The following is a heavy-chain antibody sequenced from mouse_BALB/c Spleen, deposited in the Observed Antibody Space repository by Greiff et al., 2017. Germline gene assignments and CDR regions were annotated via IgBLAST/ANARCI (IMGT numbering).Heavy chain of an antibody. CDR2: IDTSDSYT. Sequence: QVQLQQPGAELVMPGASVKMSCKASGYTFTDYWMHWVKQRPGQGLEWIGAIDTSDSYTSYNQKFKGKATLTVDESSSTAYMQLSSLTSEDSAVYYCARTRLLRYFDYWGQGTTLTVSS. CDR3: ARTRLLRYFDY. V-gene: IGHV1-69*01. CDR1: GYTFTDYW. J-gene: IGHJ2*01. D-gene: IGHD1-1*01.